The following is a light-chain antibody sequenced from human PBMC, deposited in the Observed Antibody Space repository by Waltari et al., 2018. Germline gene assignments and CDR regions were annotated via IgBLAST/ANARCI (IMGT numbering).Light chain of an antibody. V-gene: IGKV1-5*03. Sequence: DIQMTQSPSTLSASVGDRVTITCRASQSISSWLAWYQQKPGKAPKLLIYKASSLESGVPSRFSGSGSGTEFTLTISSLQHDDFATYYCHSKAFGQGTKVEIK. CDR3: HSKA. J-gene: IGKJ1*01. CDR1: QSISSW. CDR2: KAS.